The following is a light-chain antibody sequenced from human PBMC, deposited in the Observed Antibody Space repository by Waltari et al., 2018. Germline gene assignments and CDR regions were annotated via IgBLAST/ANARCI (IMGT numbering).Light chain of an antibody. Sequence: QSALTPPRSVSGSPGQPVPISCTGPSSDVVGSNYVPWYQQHPGKAPKLMIYDVSKRPSGVPDCFSGSKSGNTASLTISGLQAEDEADYYCCSYAGSYTLVFGGGTKLTVL. CDR3: CSYAGSYTLV. CDR1: SSDVVGSNY. CDR2: DVS. V-gene: IGLV2-11*01. J-gene: IGLJ2*01.